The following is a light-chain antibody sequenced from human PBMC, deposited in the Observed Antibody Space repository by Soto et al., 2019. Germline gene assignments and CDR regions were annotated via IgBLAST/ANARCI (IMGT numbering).Light chain of an antibody. Sequence: QPALTHPPSATGSPGQSVTISCTGTSSDVGGHNYVPWYQQHPGKAPKLTIYEVRQRPSGVYDRFSGPKSGNTASLPVPGLQPVDEADYYCRSYAGSITLVFCGGSKVTVL. CDR2: EVR. J-gene: IGLJ2*01. V-gene: IGLV2-8*01. CDR1: SSDVGGHNY. CDR3: RSYAGSITLV.